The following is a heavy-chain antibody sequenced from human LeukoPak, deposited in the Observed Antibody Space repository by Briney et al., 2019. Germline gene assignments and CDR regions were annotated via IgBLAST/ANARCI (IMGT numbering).Heavy chain of an antibody. CDR1: GFTFSTSA. V-gene: IGHV3-23*01. J-gene: IGHJ6*03. CDR2: IRASDDTT. CDR3: AKASRASNYYYYMDV. Sequence: GGSLRLSCEVFGFTFSTSAMSWVRQAPGKGLEWVSGIRASDDTTYYVDSVKGRFTVSRDNSKNTLYLQMNSLRVEDTAVYYCAKASRASNYYYYMDVWGKGTTVTVSS.